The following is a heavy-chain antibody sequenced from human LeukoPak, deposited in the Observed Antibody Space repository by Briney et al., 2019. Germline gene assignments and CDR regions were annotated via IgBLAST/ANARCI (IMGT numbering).Heavy chain of an antibody. CDR2: IYHSGST. CDR3: ASGDSSGYYSYYFDY. CDR1: GGSISSSNW. V-gene: IGHV4-4*02. J-gene: IGHJ4*02. Sequence: SETQSLTCAVSGGSISSSNWWSWVRQPPGKGLEWIGEIYHSGSTNYNPSLKSRVTISVDKSKNQFSLKLSSVTAADTAVYYCASGDSSGYYSYYFDYRGQGTLVTVSS. D-gene: IGHD3-22*01.